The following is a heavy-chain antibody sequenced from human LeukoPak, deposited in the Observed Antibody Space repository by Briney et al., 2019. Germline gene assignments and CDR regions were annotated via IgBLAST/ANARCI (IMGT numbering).Heavy chain of an antibody. Sequence: GGSLRLSCAASGFTFSSYSMNWVRQAPGKGLEWVSYISSSSSTIYYADSVKGRFTISRDNAENSLYLQMNSLRDEDTAVYYCVREAVNDYGDYVPWFDPWGQGTLVTVSS. CDR2: ISSSSSTI. J-gene: IGHJ5*02. CDR3: VREAVNDYGDYVPWFDP. V-gene: IGHV3-48*02. CDR1: GFTFSSYS. D-gene: IGHD4-17*01.